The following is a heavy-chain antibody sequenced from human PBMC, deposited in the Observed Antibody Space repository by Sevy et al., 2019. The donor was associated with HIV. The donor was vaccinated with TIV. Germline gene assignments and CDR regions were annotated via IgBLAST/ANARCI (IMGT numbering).Heavy chain of an antibody. CDR2: INHSGST. CDR3: VRQRIVVVPAAGGYYGMDV. CDR1: GGSFSGYY. D-gene: IGHD2-2*01. J-gene: IGHJ6*02. Sequence: SETLSLTCAVYGGSFSGYYWSWICQPPGKGLEWIGEINHSGSTNYNPSLKSRVTISVDTSKNQFSLKLSSVTAADTAVYYCVRQRIVVVPAAGGYYGMDVWGQGTTVTVSS. V-gene: IGHV4-34*01.